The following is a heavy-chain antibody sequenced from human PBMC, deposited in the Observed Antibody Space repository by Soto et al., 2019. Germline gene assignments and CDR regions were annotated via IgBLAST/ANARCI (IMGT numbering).Heavy chain of an antibody. CDR1: GFIFSQYS. Sequence: GGSLRLSCAASGFIFSQYSMDWVRQAPGKGLEWVSSISSTGALMYYADSVKGRFTISRDDADNSLYLQMNSLRVEDTAVYYCARDRLARGIPVAGRIDYWGQGALVTVSS. V-gene: IGHV3-21*01. D-gene: IGHD6-19*01. CDR2: ISSTGALM. CDR3: ARDRLARGIPVAGRIDY. J-gene: IGHJ4*02.